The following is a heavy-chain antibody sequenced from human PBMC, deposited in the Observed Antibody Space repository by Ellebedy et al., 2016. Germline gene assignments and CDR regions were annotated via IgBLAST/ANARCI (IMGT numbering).Heavy chain of an antibody. D-gene: IGHD4-17*01. J-gene: IGHJ6*02. Sequence: SVKVSCXASGGTFSSYAISWVRQAPGQGLEWMGGIIPIFGTANYAQKFQGRVTITADKSTSTAYMELSSLRSEDTAVYYCARAVNGDYVRFYYYYYGMDVWGQGTTVTVSS. V-gene: IGHV1-69*06. CDR1: GGTFSSYA. CDR3: ARAVNGDYVRFYYYYYGMDV. CDR2: IIPIFGTA.